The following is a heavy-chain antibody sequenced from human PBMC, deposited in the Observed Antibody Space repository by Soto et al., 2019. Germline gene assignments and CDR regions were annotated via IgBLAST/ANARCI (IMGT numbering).Heavy chain of an antibody. V-gene: IGHV4-61*01. D-gene: IGHD3-10*01. CDR1: GSSVRSGNHF. CDR2: MYYTGVT. J-gene: IGHJ6*02. Sequence: PSETLSLTCSVAGSSVRSGNHFWNWNRQPPGRRLEWLGYMYYTGVTNYNPSLKSRVSMSVDTSKNQFSLKLTSLTAADTAVYYCARGGEPLGYYGLDVWGQGITVTVSS. CDR3: ARGGEPLGYYGLDV.